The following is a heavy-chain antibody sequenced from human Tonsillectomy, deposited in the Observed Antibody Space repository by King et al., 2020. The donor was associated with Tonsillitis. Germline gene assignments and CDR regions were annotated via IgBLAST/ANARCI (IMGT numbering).Heavy chain of an antibody. CDR2: IYYSGST. D-gene: IGHD3-22*01. V-gene: IGHV4-59*01. J-gene: IGHJ3*02. CDR3: ARDWDFYDSSEGHAFDI. CDR1: GGSISSYY. Sequence: QLQESGPGLVKPSETLSLTCTVSGGSISSYYWSWIRQPPGKGLEWIGYIYYSGSTNYNPSLKSRVTISVDTSKNQFSLKLSSVTAADTAGYYCARDWDFYDSSEGHAFDIWGQGTMVTVSS.